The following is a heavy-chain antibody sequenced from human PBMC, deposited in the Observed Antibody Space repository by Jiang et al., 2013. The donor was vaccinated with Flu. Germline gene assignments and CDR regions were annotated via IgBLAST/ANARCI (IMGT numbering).Heavy chain of an antibody. V-gene: IGHV1-8*01. CDR2: MNPKSGNT. Sequence: SGAEVKKPGASVKVSCKASGYNFTNYDINWVRQATGQGLEWMGWMNPKSGNTEYAQSFQGRVTMTRDTSINTAYMELSSLRSDDSAVYYCASGDSGIVGRGTPRYYYYNGLDVWGQGTTVTV. D-gene: IGHD1-26*01. J-gene: IGHJ6*02. CDR3: ASGDSGIVGRGTPRYYYYNGLDV. CDR1: GYNFTNYD.